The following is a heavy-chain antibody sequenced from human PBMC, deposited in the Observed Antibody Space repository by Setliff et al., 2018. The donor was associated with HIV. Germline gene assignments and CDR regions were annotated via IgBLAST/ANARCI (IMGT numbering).Heavy chain of an antibody. Sequence: PSETLSLTCAVSGYSISSGYYWGWIRQPPGKGLEWIGSVLHSGSTYYNPSLKSRVTTSVDTSKNQFSLKLSSVTAADTAVYYCARDAERGYSYGYDYWGQGTQVTVSS. CDR1: GYSISSGYY. J-gene: IGHJ4*02. D-gene: IGHD5-18*01. V-gene: IGHV4-38-2*02. CDR2: VLHSGST. CDR3: ARDAERGYSYGYDY.